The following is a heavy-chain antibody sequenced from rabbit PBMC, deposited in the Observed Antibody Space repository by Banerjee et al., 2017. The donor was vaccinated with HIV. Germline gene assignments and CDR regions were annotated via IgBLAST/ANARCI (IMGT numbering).Heavy chain of an antibody. CDR3: ARYTNYVGYGLNL. Sequence: QSLEESGGDLVKPGASLTLTCTVSGFSLNIYEMCWVRQAPGKGLEWIGCIYAGSSGSTWYASWAKGRFTISKTSSTTVTLQMTSLTAADTATYFCARYTNYVGYGLNLWGPGTLVTVS. CDR1: GFSLNIYE. D-gene: IGHD6-1*01. V-gene: IGHV1S40*01. CDR2: IYAGSSGST. J-gene: IGHJ4*01.